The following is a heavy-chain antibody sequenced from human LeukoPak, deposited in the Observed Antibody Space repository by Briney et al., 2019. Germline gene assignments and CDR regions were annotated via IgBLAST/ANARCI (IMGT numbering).Heavy chain of an antibody. CDR3: AAYAFYDSSGYYTDY. CDR2: IYYSGST. J-gene: IGHJ4*02. D-gene: IGHD3-22*01. CDR1: GGSISSYY. Sequence: SETLSLTCTVSGGSISSYYWSWIRQPPGKGLEWNGYIYYSGSTNYNPSLKSRVTISVDTSKNQFSLKLSSVTAADTAVYYCAAYAFYDSSGYYTDYWGQGTLVTVSS. V-gene: IGHV4-59*08.